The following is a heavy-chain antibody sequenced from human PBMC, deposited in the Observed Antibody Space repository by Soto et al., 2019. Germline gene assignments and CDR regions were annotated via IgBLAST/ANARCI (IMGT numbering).Heavy chain of an antibody. CDR2: IFSIDEK. Sequence: QVTLKESGPVLVKPTETLTLTCTVSGFSLSNARMGVSWIRQPPGKALEWLAHIFSIDEKSYSTSLKSRLTIAKDTSKSQVVLTMSNMDPVDTATYYCARIWGPYYYYGMDVWGQGTTVTVSS. CDR3: ARIWGPYYYYGMDV. CDR1: GFSLSNARMG. D-gene: IGHD7-27*01. V-gene: IGHV2-26*01. J-gene: IGHJ6*02.